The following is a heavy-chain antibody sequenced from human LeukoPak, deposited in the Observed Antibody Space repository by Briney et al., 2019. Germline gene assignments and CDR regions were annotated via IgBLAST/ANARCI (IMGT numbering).Heavy chain of an antibody. CDR3: ARDKQYDSSGYSLGYFDL. J-gene: IGHJ2*01. Sequence: ASETLSLTCTVSGGSISSYYWSWIRQPPGKGLEWIGYIYYSGSTNYNPSLKSRVTISVDTSKNQFSLKLSSVTAADTAVYYCARDKQYDSSGYSLGYFDLWGRGTLVTVSS. V-gene: IGHV4-59*01. CDR1: GGSISSYY. CDR2: IYYSGST. D-gene: IGHD3-22*01.